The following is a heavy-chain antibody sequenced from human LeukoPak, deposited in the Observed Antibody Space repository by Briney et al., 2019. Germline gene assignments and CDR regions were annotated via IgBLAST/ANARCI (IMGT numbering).Heavy chain of an antibody. CDR1: GYTFTSYD. J-gene: IGHJ5*02. V-gene: IGHV1-8*01. CDR2: MNPNSGNT. Sequence: ASVKVSCKASGYTFTSYDINWVRQATGQGLEWMGWMNPNSGNTGYAQKFQGRVTMTRDTSISTAYMELSRLRSDDTAVYYCARADIVVVPAQPEGWFDPWGQGTLVTVSS. CDR3: ARADIVVVPAQPEGWFDP. D-gene: IGHD2-2*01.